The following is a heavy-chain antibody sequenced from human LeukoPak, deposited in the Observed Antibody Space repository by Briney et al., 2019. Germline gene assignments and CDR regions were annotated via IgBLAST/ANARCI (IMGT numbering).Heavy chain of an antibody. D-gene: IGHD3-9*01. V-gene: IGHV4-4*02. J-gene: IGHJ4*02. CDR3: AGEDDILTGYYFSRRGGFDY. CDR1: GGSISSSNW. Sequence: SGTLSLTCAVSGGSISSSNWWSWVRQPPGKGLEWIGEIYHSGSTNYNPSLKSRVTISVDKSKNQFSLKLSSVTAADTAVYYCAGEDDILTGYYFSRRGGFDYWGQGTLVTVSS. CDR2: IYHSGST.